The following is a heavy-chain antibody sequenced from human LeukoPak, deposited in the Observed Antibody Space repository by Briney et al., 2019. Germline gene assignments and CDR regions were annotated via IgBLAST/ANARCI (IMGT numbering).Heavy chain of an antibody. V-gene: IGHV4-59*08. CDR1: GGSISSYY. J-gene: IGHJ4*02. CDR3: ARGSIAVAHFDY. Sequence: SETLSLTCTVSGGSISSYYWSWIRQPPGKGLEWIGYIYYSGSINYNPSLKSRVTISVDTSKNQFSLKLNSVTAADTAVYYCARGSIAVAHFDYWGQGTLVTVSS. D-gene: IGHD6-19*01. CDR2: IYYSGSI.